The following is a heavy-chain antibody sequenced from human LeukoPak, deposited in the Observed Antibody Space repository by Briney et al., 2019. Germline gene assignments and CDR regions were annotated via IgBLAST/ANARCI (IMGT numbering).Heavy chain of an antibody. CDR3: ARDPRLAYCGGDCHNSY. J-gene: IGHJ4*02. V-gene: IGHV3-21*01. CDR2: ISSSSSHI. Sequence: GGSLRLSCAASGFTFSSYSMNWVRQAPGKGLEWVSSISSSSSHIYYADSVKGRFTISRDNAKNSLYLQMNSLRAEDTAVYYCARDPRLAYCGGDCHNSYWGQGTLVTVSS. D-gene: IGHD2-21*02. CDR1: GFTFSSYS.